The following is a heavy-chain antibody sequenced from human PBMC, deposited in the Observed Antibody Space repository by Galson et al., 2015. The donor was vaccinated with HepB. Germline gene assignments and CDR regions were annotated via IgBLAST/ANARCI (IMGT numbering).Heavy chain of an antibody. CDR2: IYPYNGNR. CDR3: AGVDTNFNWVDP. J-gene: IGHJ5*02. Sequence: SVKVSCKASGYTFTMYGISWVRQAPGQGLEWMGWIYPYNGNRNYAQRVQDRATMTTDTSTNTAYMELRRLRSDDTAVYYCAGVDTNFNWVDPWGQGTLVTVSS. CDR1: GYTFTMYG. V-gene: IGHV1-18*04. D-gene: IGHD4-11*01.